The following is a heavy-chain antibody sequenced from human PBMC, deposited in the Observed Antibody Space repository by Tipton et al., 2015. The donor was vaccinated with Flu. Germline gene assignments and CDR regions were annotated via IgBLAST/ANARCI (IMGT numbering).Heavy chain of an antibody. CDR1: GFTFSLYW. Sequence: SLRLSCAASGFTFSLYWMHWVRQVPGEGLVWVSRINSGGTSTKYADSMKGRFTISRDDAKNTLYLQMNSLRAEDTAVYYCARDRLVPRDPDAFDIWGQGTVVTVSS. CDR2: INSGGTST. V-gene: IGHV3-74*01. J-gene: IGHJ3*02. D-gene: IGHD3-16*01. CDR3: ARDRLVPRDPDAFDI.